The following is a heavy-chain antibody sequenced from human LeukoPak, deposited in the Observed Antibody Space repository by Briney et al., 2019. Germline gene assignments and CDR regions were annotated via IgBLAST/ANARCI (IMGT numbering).Heavy chain of an antibody. D-gene: IGHD4-11*01. CDR3: AKAGDSNYKENWSDP. CDR1: GFTFSSYG. V-gene: IGHV3-30*18. CDR2: ISYDGSNK. J-gene: IGHJ5*02. Sequence: GGSLRLSCAAFGFTFSSYGMHWVRQAPGKGLEWVAVISYDGSNKYYADSVKGRFTISRDNSKNTLYLQMNSLRAEDTAVYYCAKAGDSNYKENWSDPWGQGTLVTVSS.